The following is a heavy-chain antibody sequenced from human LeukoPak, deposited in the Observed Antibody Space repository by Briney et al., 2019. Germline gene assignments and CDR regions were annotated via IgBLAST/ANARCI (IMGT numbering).Heavy chain of an antibody. CDR3: AKPSGSGVDY. CDR1: GFIFDTHD. CDR2: IRSDGYHT. D-gene: IGHD1-26*01. V-gene: IGHV3-30*02. J-gene: IGHJ4*02. Sequence: GGSLRLSCGASGFIFDTHDMHWVRQAPGKGLEWVAFIRSDGYHTYYVDSVKGRFTITRDNSKNTLYLQMNSLRLEDMALYYCAKPSGSGVDYWGRGTRVTVSS.